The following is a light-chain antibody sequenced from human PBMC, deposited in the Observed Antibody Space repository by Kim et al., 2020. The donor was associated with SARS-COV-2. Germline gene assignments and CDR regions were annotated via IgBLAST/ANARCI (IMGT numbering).Light chain of an antibody. CDR3: QQYNSYPIT. CDR2: DAS. CDR1: QSISSW. J-gene: IGKJ5*01. Sequence: DIQMTQSPSNLSASVGDRVTITCRASQSISSWLAWYQQKPGKAPKLLIYDASSLESGVPSRFSGSGSGTEFTLTISSLQPDDFATYYCQQYNSYPITFGQGTRLEIK. V-gene: IGKV1-5*01.